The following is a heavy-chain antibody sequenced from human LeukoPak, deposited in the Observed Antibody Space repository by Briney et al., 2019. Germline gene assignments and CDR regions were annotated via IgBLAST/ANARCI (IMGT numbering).Heavy chain of an antibody. D-gene: IGHD5-24*01. CDR2: INPNSGGT. V-gene: IGHV1-2*02. CDR3: ARSWALRGATIFSLGY. Sequence: ASVKVSCKASGGTFSSYTINWVRQAPGQVLEWMGWINPNSGGTNYAQKFQGRVTMTRDTSISTAYMELSRLRSDDTAVYYCARSWALRGATIFSLGYWGQGTLVTVSS. J-gene: IGHJ4*02. CDR1: GGTFSSYT.